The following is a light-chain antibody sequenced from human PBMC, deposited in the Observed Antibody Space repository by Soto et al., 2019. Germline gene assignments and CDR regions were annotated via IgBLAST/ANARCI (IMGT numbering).Light chain of an antibody. Sequence: DIQMTQSPSSLSASIGDRVTLTCRASQSISFYLNWYQQKPGKAPKLLIYKASTLKSGVPSRFSGSGSGTEFTLTISSLQPDDFATYYCQHYNSYSEAFGQGTKVDIK. V-gene: IGKV1-5*03. CDR1: QSISFY. CDR2: KAS. CDR3: QHYNSYSEA. J-gene: IGKJ1*01.